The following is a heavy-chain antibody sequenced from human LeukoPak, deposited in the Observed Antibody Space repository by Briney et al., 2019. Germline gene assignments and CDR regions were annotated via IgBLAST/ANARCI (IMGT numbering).Heavy chain of an antibody. J-gene: IGHJ4*02. D-gene: IGHD4-17*01. CDR3: ARGTMTTVTYYFDY. CDR2: INHSGST. V-gene: IGHV4-34*01. Sequence: SETPSLTCAVYGGSFSGHYWSWIRQPPGKGLEWIGEINHSGSTNYNPSLKSRVTISVDTSKNQFSLKLSSVTAADTAVYYCARGTMTTVTYYFDYWGQGTLVTVSS. CDR1: GGSFSGHY.